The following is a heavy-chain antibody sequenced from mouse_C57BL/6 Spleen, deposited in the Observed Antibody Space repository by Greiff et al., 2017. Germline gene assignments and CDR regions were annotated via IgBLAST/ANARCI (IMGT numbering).Heavy chain of an antibody. J-gene: IGHJ4*01. CDR3: AKGGYDSYYAMDY. CDR1: GFSLTSYG. Sequence: QVQLKESGPGLVQPSQSLSITCTVSGFSLTSYGVHWVRQSPGKGLEWLGVIWRGGSTDYNAAFMSRLSITKDNSKSQVFFKMNSLQADDTAIYYCAKGGYDSYYAMDYWGQGTSVTVSS. CDR2: IWRGGST. V-gene: IGHV2-5*01. D-gene: IGHD2-4*01.